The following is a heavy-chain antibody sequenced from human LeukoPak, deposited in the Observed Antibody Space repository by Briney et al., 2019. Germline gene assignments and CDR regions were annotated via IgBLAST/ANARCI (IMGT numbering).Heavy chain of an antibody. V-gene: IGHV3-15*01. J-gene: IGHJ3*02. CDR3: ATDPGEWEPI. D-gene: IGHD1-26*01. CDR2: IKSKTDGETS. CDR1: GFPFSNAW. Sequence: TGGSLRLSCAVSGFPFSNAWMSWVRQAPGKGLEWLGRIKSKTDGETSDYAAPVQGRFTISRDDSKNTLYLQMNSLKIEDTAVYYCATDPGEWEPIWGQGTMVIVSS.